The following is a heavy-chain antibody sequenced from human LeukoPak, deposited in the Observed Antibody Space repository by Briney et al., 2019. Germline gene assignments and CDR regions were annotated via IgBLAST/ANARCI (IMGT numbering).Heavy chain of an antibody. V-gene: IGHV4-39*01. CDR1: DDSLSTNSYY. CDR2: IHYTGIT. Sequence: SETLSLTCIVSDDSLSTNSYYWGWVRQPPGKGLEWVANIHYTGITQSNPSFDSRVTLSADTSKKQFSLKLTSMTAADTAVYYCTRGTDSSKLGDYWGRGILVTVSS. D-gene: IGHD1/OR15-1a*01. CDR3: TRGTDSSKLGDY. J-gene: IGHJ4*02.